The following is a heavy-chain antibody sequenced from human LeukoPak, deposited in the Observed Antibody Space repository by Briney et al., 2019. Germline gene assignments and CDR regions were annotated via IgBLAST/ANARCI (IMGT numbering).Heavy chain of an antibody. J-gene: IGHJ6*03. CDR3: AKTVGASTFYYYMDV. Sequence: QTGGSLRLSCAASGFTFSSYEVNWVREAPGKGLEWVSYISSSGSTIYYAESVKGRFTISRDNSKNPVYLQTNSLRTEDTAVYYCAKTVGASTFYYYMDVWGKGTTVTVTS. D-gene: IGHD1-26*01. V-gene: IGHV3-48*03. CDR1: GFTFSSYE. CDR2: ISSSGSTI.